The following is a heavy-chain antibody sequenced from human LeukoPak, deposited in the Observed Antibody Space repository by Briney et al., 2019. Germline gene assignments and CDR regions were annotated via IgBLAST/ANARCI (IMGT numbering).Heavy chain of an antibody. CDR3: ARVRKWERVTAYFGLKAKDFYGMDV. V-gene: IGHV4-34*01. CDR2: INHSGST. Sequence: TASETLSLTCAVYGGSFSGYYWSWIRQPPGKGLEWIGEINHSGSTNYNPSLKSRVTISVDTSKSQFSLNLSSVTAADTALYYSARVRKWERVTAYFGLKAKDFYGMDVWGQGTTVSVSS. CDR1: GGSFSGYY. J-gene: IGHJ6*02. D-gene: IGHD1-1*01.